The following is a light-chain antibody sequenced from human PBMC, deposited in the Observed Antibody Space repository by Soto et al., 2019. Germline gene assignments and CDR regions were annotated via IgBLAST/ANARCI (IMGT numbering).Light chain of an antibody. CDR3: TSYTSTSPGV. V-gene: IGLV2-14*01. Sequence: QSALTQPASVSGSPGQSITISCTGTSSDVGGYNYVSWYQQHPGKAPKLMIYEVSNRPSGVSNRFSGSKSGNKASLTISGLQAEDEADYYCTSYTSTSPGVFGGGTKLTV. CDR2: EVS. J-gene: IGLJ3*02. CDR1: SSDVGGYNY.